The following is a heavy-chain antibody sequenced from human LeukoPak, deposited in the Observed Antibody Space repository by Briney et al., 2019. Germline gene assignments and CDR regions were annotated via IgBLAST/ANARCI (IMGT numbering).Heavy chain of an antibody. CDR3: ARGGIVVVVAATPYHDAFDI. D-gene: IGHD2-15*01. CDR2: IKSKTDGGTT. CDR1: GFTFSNAW. V-gene: IGHV3-15*01. Sequence: PGGSLRLSCAASGFTFSNAWMSWVRQAPGKGLEWVGRIKSKTDGGTTDYAAPVKGRFTISRDDSKNTLYLQMNSLKTEDTAVYYCARGGIVVVVAATPYHDAFDIWGQGTMVTVSS. J-gene: IGHJ3*02.